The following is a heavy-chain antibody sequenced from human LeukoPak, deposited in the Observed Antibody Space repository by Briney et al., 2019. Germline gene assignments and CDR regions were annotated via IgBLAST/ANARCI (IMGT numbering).Heavy chain of an antibody. J-gene: IGHJ4*02. CDR3: ARINSGSFDY. Sequence: GSLRLSCAASGFTFSTYGMSWIRQPAGKGLEWIGRIYSSGSPNYNPSLKSRVTMSVDTSKNQFSLKLSSVTAADTAVYFCARINSGSFDYWGQGTLVPVSS. CDR2: IYSSGSP. D-gene: IGHD6-19*01. V-gene: IGHV4-4*07. CDR1: GFTFSTYG.